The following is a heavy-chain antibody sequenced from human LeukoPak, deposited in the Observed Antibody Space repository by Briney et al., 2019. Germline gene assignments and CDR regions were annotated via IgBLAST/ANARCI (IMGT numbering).Heavy chain of an antibody. CDR2: INPNSGGT. CDR1: GYTFTGYY. J-gene: IGHJ5*02. V-gene: IGHV1-2*02. D-gene: IGHD6-19*01. Sequence: ASVKVSCKASGYTFTGYYMHWVRQAPGQGLEWMGWINPNSGGTNYAQKFQGRVTMTRDTSISTAYMELSRLRSDDTAVYHCARPAVAGPVNWFDPWGQGTLVTVSS. CDR3: ARPAVAGPVNWFDP.